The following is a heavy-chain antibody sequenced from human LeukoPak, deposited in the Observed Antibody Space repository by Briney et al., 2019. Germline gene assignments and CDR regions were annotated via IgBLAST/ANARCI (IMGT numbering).Heavy chain of an antibody. V-gene: IGHV1-69*13. CDR2: IIPIFGTA. Sequence: EASVKVSCKASGGTFSSYAISWVRQAPGQGLEWMGGIIPIFGTANYAQKFQGRVTITADESTSTAYMELSSLRSEDTGVYYCAGLGYCSSTRCSRYCSGGSCYSGFLDYWGQGTLVTVSS. D-gene: IGHD2-15*01. J-gene: IGHJ4*02. CDR3: AGLGYCSSTRCSRYCSGGSCYSGFLDY. CDR1: GGTFSSYA.